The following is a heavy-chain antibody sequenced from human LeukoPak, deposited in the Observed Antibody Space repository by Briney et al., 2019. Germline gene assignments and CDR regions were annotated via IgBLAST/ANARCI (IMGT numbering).Heavy chain of an antibody. CDR3: TTYSGSSETGY. Sequence: GGSLRLSCAASGFTFSGSAMHWVRQASGKGLEWVGRIRSKANGYATAYAASVKGRFTISRDDSKNTAYLQMNSLKTEDTAVYYCTTYSGSSETGYWGQGTLVTVSS. V-gene: IGHV3-73*01. D-gene: IGHD1-26*01. CDR1: GFTFSGSA. CDR2: IRSKANGYAT. J-gene: IGHJ4*02.